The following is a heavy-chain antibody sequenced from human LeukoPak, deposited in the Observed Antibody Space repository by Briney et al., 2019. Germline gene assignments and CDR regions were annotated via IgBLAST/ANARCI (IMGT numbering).Heavy chain of an antibody. J-gene: IGHJ4*02. D-gene: IGHD3-3*01. CDR3: AKVGFSEMEWLLYSDH. CDR1: GLTFSSYA. CDR2: IGGSSGHT. V-gene: IGHV3-23*01. Sequence: GGSLRLSCAASGLTFSSYAMSWVRQAPGKGLEWVSAIGGSSGHTYYADSVKGRFTISRDNSKNTLYLQMNSLRAEDTAVYYCAKVGFSEMEWLLYSDHWVQGTLVTVSS.